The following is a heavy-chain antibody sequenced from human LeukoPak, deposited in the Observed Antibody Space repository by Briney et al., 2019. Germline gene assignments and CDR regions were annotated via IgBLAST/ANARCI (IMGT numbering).Heavy chain of an antibody. V-gene: IGHV3-23*01. Sequence: GGSLRLSCAASGFTFISYAMSWVRQAPGKGLEWVSAISGSGDRTYYADSVKGRFAIFRDNSKNTLYLQMNSLRAEDTAVYYCAKVFRKDGDFHLFDYWGQGTLVTVSS. CDR3: AKVFRKDGDFHLFDY. CDR1: GFTFISYA. CDR2: ISGSGDRT. J-gene: IGHJ4*02. D-gene: IGHD4-17*01.